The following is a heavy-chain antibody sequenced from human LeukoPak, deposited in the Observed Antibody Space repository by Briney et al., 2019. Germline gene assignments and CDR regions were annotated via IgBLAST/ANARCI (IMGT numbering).Heavy chain of an antibody. CDR2: IYYSGST. J-gene: IGHJ3*02. D-gene: IGHD2-21*02. V-gene: IGHV4-59*08. Sequence: PSETLSLTCTVSGGSISNYYWSWIRQPPGKGLEWIGYIYYSGSTNYNPSLKSRVTISVDTSKNQFSLKLSSVTAADTAVYYCARRVVVTAKALDAFDIWGQGTMVTVSS. CDR3: ARRVVVTAKALDAFDI. CDR1: GGSISNYY.